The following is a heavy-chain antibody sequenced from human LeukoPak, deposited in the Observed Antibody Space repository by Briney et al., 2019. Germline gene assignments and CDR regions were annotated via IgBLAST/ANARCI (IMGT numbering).Heavy chain of an antibody. D-gene: IGHD4-17*01. CDR3: TRLRLAPMGAFDI. J-gene: IGHJ3*02. Sequence: GGSLRLSCTASGYTFGDYDMSWVRQAPGKGLEWVGFIRSKAYGGTTEYAAAVKGRFTISRDDSKSIAYLQMNSLKTGDAAVYYCTRLRLAPMGAFDIWGQGTMVSVSS. V-gene: IGHV3-49*04. CDR1: GYTFGDYD. CDR2: IRSKAYGGTT.